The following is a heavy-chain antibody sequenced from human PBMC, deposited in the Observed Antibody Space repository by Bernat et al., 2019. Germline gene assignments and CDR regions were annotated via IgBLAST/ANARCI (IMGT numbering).Heavy chain of an antibody. V-gene: IGHV1-46*03. J-gene: IGHJ4*02. CDR3: ARALDSSGYYYAYGY. Sequence: QVQLVQSGAEVKKPGASVKVSCKASGYTFTNYYMHWVRQAPGQGLEWMGIINPSGGSTSYTQKFQGRVTMTRDTSTSTVYLELSSLRSEDTAVYYCARALDSSGYYYAYGYWGQGTLVTVSS. CDR1: GYTFTNYY. CDR2: INPSGGST. D-gene: IGHD3-22*01.